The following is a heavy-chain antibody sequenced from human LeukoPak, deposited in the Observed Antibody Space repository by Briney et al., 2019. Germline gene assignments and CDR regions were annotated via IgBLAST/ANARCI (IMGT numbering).Heavy chain of an antibody. CDR1: GGSISSYY. Sequence: PSETLSLTCTVSGGSISSYYWSWTRQPPGKGLGWIGYIYYSGSTNYNPSLKSRVTISVDTSKNQFSLKLSSVTAADTAVYYCAREVVVVVAATAYNWFDPWGQGTLVTVSS. V-gene: IGHV4-59*01. CDR2: IYYSGST. J-gene: IGHJ5*02. CDR3: AREVVVVVAATAYNWFDP. D-gene: IGHD2-15*01.